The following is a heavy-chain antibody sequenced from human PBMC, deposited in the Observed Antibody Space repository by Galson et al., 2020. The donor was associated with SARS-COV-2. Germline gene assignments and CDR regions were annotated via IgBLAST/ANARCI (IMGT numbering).Heavy chain of an antibody. CDR1: GGSTSTDFY. J-gene: IGHJ4*02. Sequence: SETLSLTCSVSGGSTSTDFYWGWVRPPPGKGLEWIGSIYFRRSTYYNPSLKSRVTRSIDTSKNQFSLTVNSVTAADTAVDYCVRVKIGNRCPRDYWGQGTLVTVSS. CDR2: IYFRRST. CDR3: VRVKIGNRCPRDY. V-gene: IGHV4-39*07. D-gene: IGHD3-10*01.